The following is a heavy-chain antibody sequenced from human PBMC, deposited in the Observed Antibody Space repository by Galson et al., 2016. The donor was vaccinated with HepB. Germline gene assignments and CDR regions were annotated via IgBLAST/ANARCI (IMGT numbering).Heavy chain of an antibody. Sequence: SLRLSCAASGFTFSGFYMHWVHQAPGKGLEWVSYIIRSGNTIYYAYSVKGRFTISRDNAKNSLYLEMNSLRADDTAVYYCARDPARLDYWGQGTLVTVSS. CDR2: IIRSGNTI. J-gene: IGHJ4*02. D-gene: IGHD6-6*01. V-gene: IGHV3-11*01. CDR3: ARDPARLDY. CDR1: GFTFSGFY.